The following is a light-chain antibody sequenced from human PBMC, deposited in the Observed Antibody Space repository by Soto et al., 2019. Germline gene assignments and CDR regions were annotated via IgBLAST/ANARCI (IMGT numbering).Light chain of an antibody. CDR3: CSYAGSNNLGV. Sequence: SALTQPPSASGSPGQSVTISYTGTSSDVGGYNSVSWYQQHPGKAPKLMIYEVSKRPSGVPGRFSGSKSGNTASLTVSGLQAEDEADYYCCSYAGSNNLGVFGTGTKVTVL. V-gene: IGLV2-8*01. J-gene: IGLJ1*01. CDR2: EVS. CDR1: SSDVGGYNS.